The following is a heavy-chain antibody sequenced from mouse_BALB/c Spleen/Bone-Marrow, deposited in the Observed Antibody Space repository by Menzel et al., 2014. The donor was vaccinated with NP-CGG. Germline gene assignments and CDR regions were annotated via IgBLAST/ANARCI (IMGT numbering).Heavy chain of an antibody. CDR1: GYTFTSXW. Sequence: VQLQQSGAELVKPGASVKLSCKTSGYTFTSXWXHWVXRRPXXGXXWXXXIXPSNGRTSYNEKFKSKATLAVDTSSSTAYMQLSSLTSEDSAVYYCARANFGNYGVYWGQGSTLTVSS. CDR3: ARANFGNYGVY. D-gene: IGHD2-1*01. CDR2: IXPSNGRT. J-gene: IGHJ2*01. V-gene: IGHV1S81*02.